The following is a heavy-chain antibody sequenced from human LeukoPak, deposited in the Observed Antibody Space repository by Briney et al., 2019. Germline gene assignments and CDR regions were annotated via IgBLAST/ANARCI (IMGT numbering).Heavy chain of an antibody. Sequence: GGSLRLSCAASGFTFSSYSMNWVRKAPGKGLEWVSSISSSSSYIYYADSVKGRFTISRDNAKNSLYLQMNSLRAEDTAVYYCARGLVGATSPAYFDYWGQGTLVTVSS. CDR3: ARGLVGATSPAYFDY. CDR2: ISSSSSYI. D-gene: IGHD1-26*01. V-gene: IGHV3-21*01. J-gene: IGHJ4*02. CDR1: GFTFSSYS.